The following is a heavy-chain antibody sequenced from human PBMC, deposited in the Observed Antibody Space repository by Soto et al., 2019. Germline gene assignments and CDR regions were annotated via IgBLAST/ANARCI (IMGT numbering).Heavy chain of an antibody. J-gene: IGHJ5*01. V-gene: IGHV4-61*01. CDR1: GGSVRSGRYY. D-gene: IGHD3-10*01. Sequence: XESLSLPCTVSGGSVRSGRYYWSWIRQPPGKVLEWIGYIYYSGITNYNPSLKSRVTISVDTSKNQFSLKLSSVTAADTAVYYCARDGDDWFGARGLDSWGQGTLVTVSS. CDR3: ARDGDDWFGARGLDS. CDR2: IYYSGIT.